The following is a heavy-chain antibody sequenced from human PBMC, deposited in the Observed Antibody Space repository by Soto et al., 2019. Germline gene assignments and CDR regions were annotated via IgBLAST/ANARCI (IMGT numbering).Heavy chain of an antibody. Sequence: SVKVSCKASGGTFSSYAISWVRQAPGQGLEWMGGIIPIFGTANYAQKFQGRVTITADESTSTAYMELSSLRSEDTAVYYCARAQRSETTVVTEYYFDYWGQGTLVTVS. D-gene: IGHD4-17*01. V-gene: IGHV1-69*13. CDR3: ARAQRSETTVVTEYYFDY. CDR2: IIPIFGTA. CDR1: GGTFSSYA. J-gene: IGHJ4*02.